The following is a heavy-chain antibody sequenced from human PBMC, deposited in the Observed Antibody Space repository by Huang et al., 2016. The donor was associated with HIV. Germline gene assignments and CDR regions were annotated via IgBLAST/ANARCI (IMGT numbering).Heavy chain of an antibody. V-gene: IGHV3-30*18. CDR3: AKGGSAAAVLDF. CDR1: GFTFSSYG. Sequence: QVQLVESGGGVVQPGRSLRISCAASGFTFSSYGMHWVRRAPGKGLEWLAVISYDAKTKYDADSVKGRFSISRDNSKTTVYLQLNSLRLEDTAVYYCAKGGSAAAVLDFWGQGTLVTVSS. J-gene: IGHJ4*02. D-gene: IGHD6-13*01. CDR2: ISYDAKTK.